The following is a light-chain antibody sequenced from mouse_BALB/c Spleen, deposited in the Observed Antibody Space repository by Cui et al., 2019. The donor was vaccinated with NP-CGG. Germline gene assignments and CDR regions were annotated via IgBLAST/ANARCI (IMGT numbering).Light chain of an antibody. V-gene: IGLV1*01. CDR2: GTN. J-gene: IGLJ1*01. CDR1: PGTVTTSTY. Sequence: AFLTPASALTTSPGETVTLTSRSSPGTVTTSTYANWVQEKPDQLFTGLIGGTNNRAPGVPARFSGSLIGDKAALTITGAQTEDEAIYFCALWYSNHWVFGGGTKLTVL. CDR3: ALWYSNHWV.